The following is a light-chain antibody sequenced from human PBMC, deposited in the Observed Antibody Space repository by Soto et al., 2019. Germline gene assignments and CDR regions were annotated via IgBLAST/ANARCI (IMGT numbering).Light chain of an antibody. V-gene: IGLV2-14*01. CDR3: NSYTRSNSYV. CDR2: DVN. CDR1: SSDVGAFNY. Sequence: QSALTQPASVSGSPGQSITISCTGTSSDVGAFNYVSWYQQHPGKAPKLMIFDVNNRPSGVSNRFSGSKSGNTASLTISGLKAEDEADYYCNSYTRSNSYVFGTGTKLTVL. J-gene: IGLJ1*01.